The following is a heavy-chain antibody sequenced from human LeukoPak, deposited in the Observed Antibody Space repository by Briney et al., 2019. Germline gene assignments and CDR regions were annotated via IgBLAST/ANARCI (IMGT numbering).Heavy chain of an antibody. D-gene: IGHD3-9*01. J-gene: IGHJ4*02. CDR2: VNAGNGKT. CDR3: ARSSYDFLTGSPLLNSFDY. V-gene: IGHV1-3*01. Sequence: GASVKVSCKASGYTFTRYALHWVRPAPRQRLEWMGWVNAGNGKTKYSQKFQGRVTITRDTSASAAYMELNSLRSEDTAVYYCARSSYDFLTGSPLLNSFDYWGQGTLVTVSS. CDR1: GYTFTRYA.